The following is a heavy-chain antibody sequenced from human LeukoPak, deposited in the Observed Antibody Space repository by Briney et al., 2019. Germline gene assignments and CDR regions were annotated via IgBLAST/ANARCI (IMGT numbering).Heavy chain of an antibody. CDR1: GCTSTSYD. Sequence: ASVKVSCKASGCTSTSYDINWVRQTTGQGLEWMGWMNPNSGGTNYAQKFQGRVTMTRDTSISTAYMELSRLRSDDTAVYYCASELGIAVAGTLDYWGQGTLVTVSS. CDR3: ASELGIAVAGTLDY. CDR2: MNPNSGGT. V-gene: IGHV1-2*02. D-gene: IGHD6-19*01. J-gene: IGHJ4*02.